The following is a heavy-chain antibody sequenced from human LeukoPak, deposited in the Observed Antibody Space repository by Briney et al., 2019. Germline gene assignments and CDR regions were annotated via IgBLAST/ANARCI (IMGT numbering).Heavy chain of an antibody. CDR1: GYTFTGYY. J-gene: IGHJ5*02. CDR3: ARDGRNPQEFDH. CDR2: INPNSGGT. Sequence: ASVRVSCKASGYTFTGYYMHWVRQGPGQGVEWMGWINPNSGGTNYAQKFQGRVTMTRDTSISTAYMELSRLSSDDTALYYCARDGRNPQEFDHWGQGTLVTVSS. D-gene: IGHD1-14*01. V-gene: IGHV1-2*02.